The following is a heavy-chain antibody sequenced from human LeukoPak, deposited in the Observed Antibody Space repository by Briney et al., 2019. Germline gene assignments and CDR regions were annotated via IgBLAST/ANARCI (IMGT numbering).Heavy chain of an antibody. V-gene: IGHV3-23*01. CDR3: ARASSSLYYYDSSGYLSY. CDR2: ISRSGGTT. J-gene: IGHJ4*02. D-gene: IGHD3-22*01. Sequence: PGGSLRLSCAASGFTFSNYGMSWVRQAPGKGLEWVSVISRSGGTTYYADSVKGRLTISRDNSKNTLYLQMNSLRAEDTAVYYCARASSSLYYYDSSGYLSYWGQGTLVTVSS. CDR1: GFTFSNYG.